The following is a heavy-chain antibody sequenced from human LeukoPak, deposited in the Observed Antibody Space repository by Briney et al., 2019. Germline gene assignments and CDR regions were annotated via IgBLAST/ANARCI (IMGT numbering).Heavy chain of an antibody. V-gene: IGHV3-20*04. CDR3: ASSLAAAGKGTFDI. D-gene: IGHD6-13*01. CDR2: INWNGGST. CDR1: GFTFDDYG. Sequence: GGSLRLSCAASGFTFDDYGMSWVRQAPGKGLEWVSGINWNGGSTGYADSVKGRFTISRDNAKNSLYLQMNSLRAEDTAVYYCASSLAAAGKGTFDIWGQGTMVTVSS. J-gene: IGHJ3*02.